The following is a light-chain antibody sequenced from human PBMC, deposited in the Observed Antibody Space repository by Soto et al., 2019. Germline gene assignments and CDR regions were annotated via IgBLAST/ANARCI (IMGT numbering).Light chain of an antibody. CDR2: EVT. CDR3: TSYTIKNTWV. Sequence: QSALTQPASVSGSPGQSISISCTGTSSDVGGYNYVAWYLQHPGKAPKLIIYEVTNRPSGVSSRFSGSKSGNTASLTISALQAEDEADYYCTSYTIKNTWVFGGGTKLTVL. CDR1: SSDVGGYNY. V-gene: IGLV2-14*01. J-gene: IGLJ3*02.